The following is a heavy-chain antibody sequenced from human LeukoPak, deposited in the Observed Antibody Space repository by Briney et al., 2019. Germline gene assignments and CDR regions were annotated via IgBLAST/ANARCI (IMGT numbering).Heavy chain of an antibody. CDR2: ISYDGSNK. Sequence: GGSLRLSCAASGFTFSSYAMHWVRQAPGKGLEWVAVISYDGSNKYYADSVKGRFTISRDNSKNTLYLQMNSLRAEDTAVYYCARGRDSELEQTLDYWGQGTLVTVSS. CDR1: GFTFSSYA. CDR3: ARGRDSELEQTLDY. J-gene: IGHJ4*02. V-gene: IGHV3-30-3*01. D-gene: IGHD1/OR15-1a*01.